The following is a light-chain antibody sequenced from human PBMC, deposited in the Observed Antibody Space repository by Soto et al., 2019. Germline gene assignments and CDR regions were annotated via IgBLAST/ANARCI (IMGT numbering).Light chain of an antibody. CDR1: QSVSSNY. Sequence: EIVLTQSPGTLSLSPGERATLSCRASQSVSSNYLAWYQQKPGQAPRLLIYAASTRATGIPDRFSGSGSGTDFTLTISRLDPEDLAVYYCQQYGSSLPSTFGQGTKVDTK. J-gene: IGKJ1*01. CDR2: AAS. V-gene: IGKV3-20*01. CDR3: QQYGSSLPST.